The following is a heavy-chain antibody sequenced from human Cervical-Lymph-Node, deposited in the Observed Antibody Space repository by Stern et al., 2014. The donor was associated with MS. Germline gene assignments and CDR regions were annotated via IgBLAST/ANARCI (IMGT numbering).Heavy chain of an antibody. CDR1: GGNFNVYA. CDR2: IIPIIGTA. CDR3: ARDGRHTNNYGLDV. V-gene: IGHV1-69*01. Sequence: VQLVQSGAEVKKPGSSVKVSCQASGGNFNVYAINWLRQAPGQGLEWMGGIIPIIGTANYAQKFQGRATITADESPRTSTMQLSSLRSNDTAVYYCARDGRHTNNYGLDVWGQGTTVTVSS. J-gene: IGHJ6*02.